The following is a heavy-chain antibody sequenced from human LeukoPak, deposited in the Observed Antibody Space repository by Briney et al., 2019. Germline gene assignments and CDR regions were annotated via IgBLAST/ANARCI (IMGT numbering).Heavy chain of an antibody. V-gene: IGHV4-61*02. D-gene: IGHD3-3*01. Sequence: PSQTLSLTCTVSGDSISRGGYFWSWIRQPAGKGLEWIGRIYTSGSTNYNPSLKSRVTMSVDTSKNQFSLKLSSVTAADTAVYYCARDLFDFWSLPGYWGQGTLVTVSS. CDR3: ARDLFDFWSLPGY. J-gene: IGHJ4*02. CDR1: GDSISRGGYF. CDR2: IYTSGST.